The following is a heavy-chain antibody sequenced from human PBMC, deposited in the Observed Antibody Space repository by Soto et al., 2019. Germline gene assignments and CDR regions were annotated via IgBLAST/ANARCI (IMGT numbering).Heavy chain of an antibody. CDR3: ARDNSITTFPPQGEFDP. CDR2: INPSGGST. V-gene: IGHV1-46*03. CDR1: GYTFTSYY. Sequence: ASVKVSCKASGYTFTSYYMHWVRQAPGQGLEWMGIINPSGGSTSYAQKFQGRVTMTRDTSTSTVYMELSSLRSEDTAVYYCARDNSITTFPPQGEFDPGGQGTLVTVSS. J-gene: IGHJ5*02. D-gene: IGHD3-3*01.